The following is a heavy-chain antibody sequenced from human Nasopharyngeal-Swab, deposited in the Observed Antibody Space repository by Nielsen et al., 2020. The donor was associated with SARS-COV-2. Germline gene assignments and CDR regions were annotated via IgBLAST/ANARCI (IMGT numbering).Heavy chain of an antibody. Sequence: ASVKVSCKASGYTFTGYYMHWVRQAPGQGLEWMGIINPSGGTTSYAQKFQGRVTMTRDTSTSTVYMELSSLRSEDTAVYYCARDAAWIQLWGSLYGMDVWGQGTTVTASS. J-gene: IGHJ6*02. V-gene: IGHV1-46*01. CDR1: GYTFTGYY. CDR3: ARDAAWIQLWGSLYGMDV. D-gene: IGHD5-18*01. CDR2: INPSGGTT.